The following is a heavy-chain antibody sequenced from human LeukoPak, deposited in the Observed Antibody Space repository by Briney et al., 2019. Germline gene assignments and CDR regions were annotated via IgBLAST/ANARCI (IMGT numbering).Heavy chain of an antibody. CDR3: AKGDCGGDCYSFDY. V-gene: IGHV3-23*01. J-gene: IGHJ4*02. CDR2: ISGSGST. Sequence: GGSLRLSCAASGFIFNNYAMNWVRQAPGKGLEWVSAISGSGSTYHADSVKGRFTISRDNSKNTLYLQMKSLRAEDTALYYCAKGDCGGDCYSFDYWGQGTLVTVSS. CDR1: GFIFNNYA. D-gene: IGHD2-21*02.